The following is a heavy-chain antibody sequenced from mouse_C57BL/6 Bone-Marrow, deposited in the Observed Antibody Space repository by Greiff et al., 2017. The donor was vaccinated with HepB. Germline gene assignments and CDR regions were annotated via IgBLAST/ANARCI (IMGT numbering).Heavy chain of an antibody. Sequence: QVQLQQSGPELVKPGASVKISCKASGYAFSSSWMNWVKQRPGKGLEWIGRIYPGDGDTNYNGKFKGKATLTADKSSSTAYMQLSSLTSEDSAVYFCALTDYFDYWGQGTTLTVSS. CDR1: GYAFSSSW. V-gene: IGHV1-82*01. J-gene: IGHJ2*01. CDR2: IYPGDGDT. CDR3: ALTDYFDY.